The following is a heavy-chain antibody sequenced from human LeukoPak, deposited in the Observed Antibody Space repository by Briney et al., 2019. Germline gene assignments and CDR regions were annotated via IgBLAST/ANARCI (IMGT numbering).Heavy chain of an antibody. CDR2: IIPIFGTA. V-gene: IGHV1-69*05. Sequence: GASVKVSCKASGGTFSSYAISWVRQAPGQGLEWMGGIIPIFGTANCAQKFQGRVTITTDESTSTAYMELSSLRSEDTAVYYCARAGITMVRENWFDPWGQGTLVTVSS. J-gene: IGHJ5*02. CDR1: GGTFSSYA. CDR3: ARAGITMVRENWFDP. D-gene: IGHD3-10*01.